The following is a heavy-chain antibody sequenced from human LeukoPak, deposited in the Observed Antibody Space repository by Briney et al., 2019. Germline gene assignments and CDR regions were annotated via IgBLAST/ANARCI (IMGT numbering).Heavy chain of an antibody. CDR3: ARGLSGYASSLGY. J-gene: IGHJ4*02. D-gene: IGHD6-6*01. Sequence: GGSLRLSCAASGFTFSSYAMSWVRQAPGKGLEWVSRINSDGSSTNYADSVKGRFTISRDNAKNTLYLQMNSLRAEDTAVYYCARGLSGYASSLGYWGQGTLVTVSS. CDR1: GFTFSSYA. V-gene: IGHV3-74*01. CDR2: INSDGSST.